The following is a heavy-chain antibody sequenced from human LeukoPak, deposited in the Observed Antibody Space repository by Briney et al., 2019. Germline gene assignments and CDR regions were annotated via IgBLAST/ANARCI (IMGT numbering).Heavy chain of an antibody. CDR2: IDPSDSET. V-gene: IGHV5-51*01. CDR1: GYSFTNYC. D-gene: IGHD7-27*01. J-gene: IGHJ4*02. CDR3: ARQTPMGRSGDY. Sequence: GESLKISCTASGYSFTNYCIGWVRQMPGKGLEWMGIIDPSDSETRYTPSFQGRVTISADKSLSTAYLQWNSLKASDTAMYYCARQTPMGRSGDYWGQGTLVIVSS.